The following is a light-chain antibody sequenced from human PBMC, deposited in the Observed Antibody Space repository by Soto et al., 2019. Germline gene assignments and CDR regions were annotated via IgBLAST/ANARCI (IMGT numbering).Light chain of an antibody. CDR1: SSDVGGYNF. Sequence: QPVLTQPRSVSGSPGQSVTISCTGTSSDVGGYNFVSWYQHHPGKAPKLMIYDVSKRPSGVPDRFSGSKSGNTASLTISGLQAEDEADYYCCSYAGSYTWVFGGGTKVTVL. V-gene: IGLV2-11*01. J-gene: IGLJ3*02. CDR3: CSYAGSYTWV. CDR2: DVS.